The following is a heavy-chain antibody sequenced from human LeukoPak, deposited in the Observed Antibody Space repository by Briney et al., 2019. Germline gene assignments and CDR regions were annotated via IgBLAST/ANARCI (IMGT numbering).Heavy chain of an antibody. Sequence: GSLRLSCAASGFTFDDYTMHWVRQAPGKGLEWVSLISWDGGSTYYADSVKGRFTISRDNSKNSLYLQMNSLRTEDTALYYCAKAGELDYDYYYYYGMDVWGQGTTVTVSS. CDR1: GFTFDDYT. CDR3: AKAGELDYDYYYYYGMDV. CDR2: ISWDGGST. D-gene: IGHD1-1*01. J-gene: IGHJ6*02. V-gene: IGHV3-43*01.